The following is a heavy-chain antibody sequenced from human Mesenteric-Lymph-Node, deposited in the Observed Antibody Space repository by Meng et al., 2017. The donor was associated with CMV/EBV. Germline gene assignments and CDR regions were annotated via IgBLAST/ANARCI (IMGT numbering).Heavy chain of an antibody. Sequence: SETLSLTCTVSGYSISSGYYWGWIRQPPGKGLEWIGSIYHSGTTYYNPFLKSRVTTSVDTTKNELSLKLSSVTAADTALYYCARGAHQWNRGDAFDIWGQGTMVTVSS. J-gene: IGHJ3*02. CDR1: GYSISSGYY. CDR3: ARGAHQWNRGDAFDI. CDR2: IYHSGTT. D-gene: IGHD1/OR15-1a*01. V-gene: IGHV4-38-2*02.